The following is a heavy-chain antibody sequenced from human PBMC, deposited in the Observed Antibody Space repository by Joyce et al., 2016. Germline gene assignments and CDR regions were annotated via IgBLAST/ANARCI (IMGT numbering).Heavy chain of an antibody. CDR1: GFSFRNAW. CDR3: VTGLCIGTACHWDDAFDV. D-gene: IGHD2-2*01. Sequence: EVQLVESGGGLVKPGGSLRLSCAASGFSFRNAWVTWVRKAPGKGLAWVGRVKSKRQGGTTDYAAPVKGRFTISRDDSRDTAYLQMNSLKSEDTGVYFCVTGLCIGTACHWDDAFDVWGQGTMVTVSS. V-gene: IGHV3-15*01. J-gene: IGHJ3*01. CDR2: VKSKRQGGTT.